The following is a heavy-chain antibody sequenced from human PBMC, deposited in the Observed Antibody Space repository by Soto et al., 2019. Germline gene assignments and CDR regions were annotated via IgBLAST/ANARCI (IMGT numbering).Heavy chain of an antibody. Sequence: EVQLVQSGAEVKKPGESLRISCKGSGYSFTSYWISWVRQMPGKGLEWMGRIDPSDSYTNYSPSFQGHVTISADKSIXTXYXXWSSLKASDTAMYYCASLGARLRYFDWSPPYGFDPWGQGTLVTVCS. CDR3: ASLGARLRYFDWSPPYGFDP. D-gene: IGHD3-9*01. J-gene: IGHJ5*02. V-gene: IGHV5-10-1*01. CDR2: IDPSDSYT. CDR1: GYSFTSYW.